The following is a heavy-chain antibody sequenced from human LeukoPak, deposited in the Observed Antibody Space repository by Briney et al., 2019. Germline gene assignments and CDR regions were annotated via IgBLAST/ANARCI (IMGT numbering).Heavy chain of an antibody. CDR3: ATAVFPTGKDFES. CDR2: ISASGDDT. J-gene: IGHJ4*02. D-gene: IGHD3-10*01. V-gene: IGHV3-23*01. CDR1: GFTFRSFA. Sequence: PGGALRLSCSASGFTFRSFALNWGRQAPGKRVEWSSTISASGDDTFYVASVNGRVTVSGDKSKNTLHPQLNSMRAEDTAIYYCATAVFPTGKDFESWGQGTLVTVSS.